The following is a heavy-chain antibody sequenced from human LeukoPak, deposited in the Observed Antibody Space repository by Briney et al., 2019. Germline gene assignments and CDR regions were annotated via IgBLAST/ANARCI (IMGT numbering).Heavy chain of an antibody. V-gene: IGHV3-48*01. J-gene: IGHJ5*02. CDR3: VRDSPPTYSGSYYTSLFWFDP. CDR1: GFTFSSYS. Sequence: GGSLRLSCAASGFTFSSYSMNWVRQAPGKGLEWVSYISSSSSTIYYADSVKGRFTISRDNAKNSLYLQMNSLRAEDTAVYYCVRDSPPTYSGSYYTSLFWFDPWGQGTLVTVSS. D-gene: IGHD1-26*01. CDR2: ISSSSSTI.